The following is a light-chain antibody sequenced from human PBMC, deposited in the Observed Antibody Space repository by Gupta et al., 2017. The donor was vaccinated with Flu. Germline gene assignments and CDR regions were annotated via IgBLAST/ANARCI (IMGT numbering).Light chain of an antibody. V-gene: IGLV2-14*01. CDR2: EVS. CDR3: SSYTTSSTWV. CDR1: SSDVGGYNY. Sequence: QSALTQPASVSGSPGQSITISCTGRSSDVGGYNYVSWYQQHPGKAPKLMIYEVSNRPSGVSDRFSGSRSGNTASLTISGLQAEDEADYYCSSYTTSSTWVFGGGTKLTVL. J-gene: IGLJ3*02.